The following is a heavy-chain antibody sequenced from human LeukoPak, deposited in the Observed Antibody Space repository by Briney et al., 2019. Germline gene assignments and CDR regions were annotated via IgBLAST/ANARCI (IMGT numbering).Heavy chain of an antibody. D-gene: IGHD6-19*01. V-gene: IGHV3-74*01. Sequence: GGSLRLSCAPSGFTFNRFWMHWVRQAPGKGLVWVSRIISDGSSTNYADSVKGRFTISRDNAKNTLYLQMNSLRAEDTALYYCAREDVDITVATSGAFDIWGQGTMVTVSS. CDR1: GFTFNRFW. J-gene: IGHJ3*02. CDR2: IISDGSST. CDR3: AREDVDITVATSGAFDI.